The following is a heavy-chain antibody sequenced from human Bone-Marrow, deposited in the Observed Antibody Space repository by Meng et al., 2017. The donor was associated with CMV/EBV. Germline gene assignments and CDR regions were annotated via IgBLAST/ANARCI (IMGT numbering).Heavy chain of an antibody. J-gene: IGHJ4*02. CDR1: GGSISSYY. CDR3: ARSIQAYCGGDCYSRYFDY. Sequence: SETLSLTCTVSGGSISSYYWSWIRQPPGKGLEWIGYIYYSRSTYYNPSLKSRVTISVDTSKNQFSLKLSSVTAADTAVYYCARSIQAYCGGDCYSRYFDYWGQGTLVTVSS. CDR2: IYYSRST. D-gene: IGHD2-21*01. V-gene: IGHV4-59*08.